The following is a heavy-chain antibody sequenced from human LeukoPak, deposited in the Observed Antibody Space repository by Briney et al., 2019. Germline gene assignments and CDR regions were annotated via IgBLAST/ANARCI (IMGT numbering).Heavy chain of an antibody. Sequence: PGGSLRLSCAASGFTVSSNYMSWVRQVPGKGQVWVSHINSDGSSTSYADSVKGRFTISRDNAKNTLYLQMNSLRAEDTAVYYCAAWGDFDYWGQGMLVTVSS. CDR3: AAWGDFDY. V-gene: IGHV3-74*01. CDR2: INSDGSST. J-gene: IGHJ4*02. D-gene: IGHD3-16*01. CDR1: GFTVSSNY.